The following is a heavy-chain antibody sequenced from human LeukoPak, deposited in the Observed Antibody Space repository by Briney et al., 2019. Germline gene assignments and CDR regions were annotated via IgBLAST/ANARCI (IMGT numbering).Heavy chain of an antibody. D-gene: IGHD5-12*01. V-gene: IGHV3-23*01. CDR3: AKEASGYDYRDYYYYYMDV. CDR2: ISGSGGST. Sequence: PGGSLRLSCAASGFTFSSYGMSWVRQAPGKGLEWVSAISGSGGSTYYADSVKGRFTISRDNSKNTLYLQMNSLRAEDTAVYYCAKEASGYDYRDYYYYYMDVWGKGTTVTISS. J-gene: IGHJ6*03. CDR1: GFTFSSYG.